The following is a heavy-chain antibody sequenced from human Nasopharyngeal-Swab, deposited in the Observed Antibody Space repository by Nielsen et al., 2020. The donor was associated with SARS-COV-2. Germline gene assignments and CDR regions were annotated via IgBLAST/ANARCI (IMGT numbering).Heavy chain of an antibody. V-gene: IGHV2-5*02. CDR1: GFSLSTSGVG. J-gene: IGHJ6*02. Sequence: SGPTLVKPTQTLTLTCTFSGFSLSTSGVGVGWIRQPPGKALERLALIYWDDDKRYSPSLKSRLTITKDTSKNQVVLTMTNMDPVDTATYYCAHSKQLGYYYYYGMDVWGQGTTVTVSS. CDR2: IYWDDDK. D-gene: IGHD6-13*01. CDR3: AHSKQLGYYYYYGMDV.